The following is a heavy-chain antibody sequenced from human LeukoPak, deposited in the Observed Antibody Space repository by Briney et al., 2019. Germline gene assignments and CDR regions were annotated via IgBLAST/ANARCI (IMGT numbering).Heavy chain of an antibody. Sequence: ASVTVSCMVSGYTLTELSMHWVRPAPGKGLEWMGGFDPEDGETIYAQKFQGRVTMTADTSTDTAYMELSRLRSEDTAIYYCARDDCSGGSCYLDYWGQGTLVTVSS. CDR2: FDPEDGET. CDR3: ARDDCSGGSCYLDY. CDR1: GYTLTELS. V-gene: IGHV1-24*01. J-gene: IGHJ4*02. D-gene: IGHD2-15*01.